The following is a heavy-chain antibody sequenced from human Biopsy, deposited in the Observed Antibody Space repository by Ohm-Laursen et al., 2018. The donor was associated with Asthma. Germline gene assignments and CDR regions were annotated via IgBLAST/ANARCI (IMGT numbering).Heavy chain of an antibody. V-gene: IGHV4-39*01. CDR3: VRGSSSWHHGPFHYYYGLDV. Sequence: SDTLSLTCSLSSGSGGYMRSGNYYWGWIRQPPGKGLEWIGGIYYSGTTYYNPSLESRVTVSADTSKNQCSLNLTSVTAADTAVYYCVRGSSSWHHGPFHYYYGLDVWGQGTTATVSS. J-gene: IGHJ6*02. CDR2: IYYSGTT. D-gene: IGHD6-13*01. CDR1: SGSGGYMRSGNYY.